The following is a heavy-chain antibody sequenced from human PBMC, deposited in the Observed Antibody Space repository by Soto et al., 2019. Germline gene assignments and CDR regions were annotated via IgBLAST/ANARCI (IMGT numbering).Heavy chain of an antibody. CDR2: MSYDGTTK. D-gene: IGHD2-21*01. J-gene: IGHJ4*02. V-gene: IGHV3-30-3*01. CDR1: GFIFSNYV. CDR3: AREVLWSRYFDS. Sequence: QVQLVESGGGVVQPGRSLRLSCAASGFIFSNYVMHWVRQAPGKGLEWVAFMSYDGTTKSYAGSVKGRFTISRDNSQNSLCMQMNSLRPEDPGVYYCAREVLWSRYFDSWGRGTLATVSP.